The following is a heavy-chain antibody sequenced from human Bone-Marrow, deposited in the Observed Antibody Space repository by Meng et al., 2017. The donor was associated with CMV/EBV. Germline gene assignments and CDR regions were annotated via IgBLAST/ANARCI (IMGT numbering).Heavy chain of an antibody. Sequence: GESLKISCAVSGFTVGSKYMNWVRQAPGKGLEWVSVIYSGGTTYYADSVKGRFTISRDNSKNTLYLQMNSLRAEDTAVYYCARDYPGYCSSTSCPVDYWGQGTLVTVSS. CDR1: GFTVGSKY. J-gene: IGHJ4*02. CDR2: IYSGGTT. V-gene: IGHV3-66*02. D-gene: IGHD2-2*01. CDR3: ARDYPGYCSSTSCPVDY.